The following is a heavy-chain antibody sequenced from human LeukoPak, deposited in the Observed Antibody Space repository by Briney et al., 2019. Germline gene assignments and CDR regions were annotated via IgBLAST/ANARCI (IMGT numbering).Heavy chain of an antibody. CDR2: ISWNSGSI. CDR3: AKGGYNWNDGYFDY. D-gene: IGHD1-1*01. Sequence: GRSLRLSCAASGFTFDDYAMHWVRHAPGKGLEWVSGISWNSGSIGYADSVKGRFTISRDNAKNSLHLQMNSLRAEDTALYYCAKGGYNWNDGYFDYWGQGTLVTVSS. CDR1: GFTFDDYA. J-gene: IGHJ4*02. V-gene: IGHV3-9*01.